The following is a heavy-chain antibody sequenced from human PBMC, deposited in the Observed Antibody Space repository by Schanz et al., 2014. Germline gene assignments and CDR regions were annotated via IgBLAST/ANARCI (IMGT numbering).Heavy chain of an antibody. Sequence: EVQLVESGGGLVKPGGSLRLSCGVSGFTASSHSMNWVRQAPGKGLEWVSSISSRSSHIYYADSVKGRFTISRDNSKNTVYIQMNSLRAEDTAVYYCARGGPAYDFDDSGQGTLVTVSS. CDR3: ARGGPAYDFDD. J-gene: IGHJ4*02. CDR2: ISSRSSHI. V-gene: IGHV3-21*02. CDR1: GFTASSHS. D-gene: IGHD2-21*01.